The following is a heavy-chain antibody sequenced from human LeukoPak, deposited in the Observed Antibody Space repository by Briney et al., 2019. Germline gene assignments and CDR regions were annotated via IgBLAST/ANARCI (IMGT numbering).Heavy chain of an antibody. CDR3: AKAPVTTCSGTFCYPFDY. V-gene: IGHV3-21*04. Sequence: GGSLRLSCAASGFTFSSYSMNWVRQAPGKGLEWVSSISSSSSYIYYADSVKGRFTISRDNAKNSLYLQMYSLRAEDAGVYYCAKAPVTTCSGTFCYPFDYWGQGTLVTVSS. J-gene: IGHJ4*02. CDR1: GFTFSSYS. D-gene: IGHD2-15*01. CDR2: ISSSSSYI.